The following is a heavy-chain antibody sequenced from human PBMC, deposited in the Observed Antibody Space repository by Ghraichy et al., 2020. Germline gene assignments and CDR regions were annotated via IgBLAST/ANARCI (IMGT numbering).Heavy chain of an antibody. CDR3: ARYSATMIDNFFDY. CDR2: IYYSGST. Sequence: SETLSLTCTVSGGSISSGGYYWSWIRQHPGKGLEWIGYIYYSGSTYYNPSLKSRVTISVDTSKNQFSLKLSSVTAADTAVYYCARYSATMIDNFFDYWGQGTLVTVSS. D-gene: IGHD3-22*01. CDR1: GGSISSGGYY. J-gene: IGHJ4*02. V-gene: IGHV4-31*03.